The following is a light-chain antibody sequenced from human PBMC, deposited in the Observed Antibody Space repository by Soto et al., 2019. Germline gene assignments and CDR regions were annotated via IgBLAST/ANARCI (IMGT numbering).Light chain of an antibody. CDR2: AAS. J-gene: IGKJ1*01. CDR3: QEANSFLGT. V-gene: IGKV1-12*01. Sequence: DIQMTQSPSSVSASVGDRVTITCRASQGIDRWLAWYQQKPGKGPKLLIYAASSLQRGVPARFSGSGSGTDFTRTISSLQPEDVATYYCQEANSFLGTFGQGTKVEIK. CDR1: QGIDRW.